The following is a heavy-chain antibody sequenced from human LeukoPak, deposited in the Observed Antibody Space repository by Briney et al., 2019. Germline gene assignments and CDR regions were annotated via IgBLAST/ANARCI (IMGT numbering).Heavy chain of an antibody. CDR1: GFTFSGSA. Sequence: GGSLRLSCAASGFTFSGSAMHWVRQASGKGLEWVGRIRSKANSYATAYAASVKGRFTISRDDSKNTAYLQMNSLKTEDTAVYYCTSPSGRGVQNWFDPWGQGTLDTVSP. D-gene: IGHD3-10*01. V-gene: IGHV3-73*01. CDR3: TSPSGRGVQNWFDP. J-gene: IGHJ5*02. CDR2: IRSKANSYAT.